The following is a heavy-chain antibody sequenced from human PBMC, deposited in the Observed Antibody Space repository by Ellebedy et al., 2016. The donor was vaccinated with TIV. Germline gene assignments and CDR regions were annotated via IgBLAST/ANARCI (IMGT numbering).Heavy chain of an antibody. CDR1: GYTFTSYG. Sequence: ASVKVSXXASGYTFTSYGISWVRQAPGQGLEWMGWISAYNGNTNYAQKLQGRVTMTTDTSTSTAYMELRSLRSDDTAVYYCARLEMATIKGADYYYYMDVWGKGTTVTVSS. D-gene: IGHD5-24*01. CDR2: ISAYNGNT. J-gene: IGHJ6*03. CDR3: ARLEMATIKGADYYYYMDV. V-gene: IGHV1-18*01.